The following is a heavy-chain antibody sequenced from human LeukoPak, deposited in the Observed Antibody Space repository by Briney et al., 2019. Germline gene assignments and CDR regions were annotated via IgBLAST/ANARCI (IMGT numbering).Heavy chain of an antibody. CDR2: ITPSGNNK. V-gene: IGHV3-48*01. CDR3: ARDPSTWNGYSDY. CDR1: GFTFSTYG. Sequence: GGSLRLSCAASGFTFSTYGMHWVRQAPGKGLEWISYITPSGNNKYYSDSVKGRFTISRDNAKNSVYLQMDSLRAEDTAVYYCARDPSTWNGYSDYWGQGTLVTVSS. J-gene: IGHJ4*02. D-gene: IGHD3-3*01.